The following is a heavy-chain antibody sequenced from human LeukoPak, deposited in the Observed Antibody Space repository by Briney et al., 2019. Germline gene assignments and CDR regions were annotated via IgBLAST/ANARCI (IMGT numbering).Heavy chain of an antibody. V-gene: IGHV4-34*01. Sequence: SETLSLTCAVYGGSFSGYYWRWVRQHPGKGLEWIGEINHSGSTNYNPSLKSRVTISVDTSKNQFSLKLSSVTAADTAVYYCASIFGPHAFDIWGQGTMVTVSS. CDR2: INHSGST. J-gene: IGHJ3*02. CDR1: GGSFSGYY. CDR3: ASIFGPHAFDI. D-gene: IGHD3-3*02.